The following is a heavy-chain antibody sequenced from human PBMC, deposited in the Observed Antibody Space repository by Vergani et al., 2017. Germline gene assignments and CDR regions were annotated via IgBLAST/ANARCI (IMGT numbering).Heavy chain of an antibody. CDR2: IYTSGST. V-gene: IGHV4-4*07. D-gene: IGHD5-18*01. CDR1: GGSMSGYY. CDR3: ATQPIRGYSYGYKDY. J-gene: IGHJ4*02. Sequence: QVRLQESGPGLVKPSETLSLTCSVSGGSMSGYYWSWIRQPPGKELEWIGRIYTSGSTNYNPSLKSRVTMSVDTSKNQFSLKLSSVTAADTAVYYCATQPIRGYSYGYKDYWGQGTLVTVSS.